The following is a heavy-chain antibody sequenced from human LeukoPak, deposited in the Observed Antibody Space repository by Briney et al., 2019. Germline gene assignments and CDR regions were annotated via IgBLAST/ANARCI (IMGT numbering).Heavy chain of an antibody. J-gene: IGHJ4*02. Sequence: GASVKVSCKASGGTFSSYAISWVRQAPGQRLEWMGWINAGNGNTEYSQKFQGRVTITRDTSASTAYMELSSLRSEDTAVYYCARDPSVVRGKLTLFDYWGQGTLVTVSS. CDR3: ARDPSVVRGKLTLFDY. D-gene: IGHD3-10*01. CDR1: GGTFSSYA. V-gene: IGHV1-3*01. CDR2: INAGNGNT.